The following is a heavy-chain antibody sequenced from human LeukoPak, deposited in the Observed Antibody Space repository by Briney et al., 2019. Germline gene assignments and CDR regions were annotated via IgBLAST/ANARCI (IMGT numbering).Heavy chain of an antibody. J-gene: IGHJ4*02. CDR3: ANNRDRHSLDY. V-gene: IGHV3-30*18. CDR1: GFTFSSYG. D-gene: IGHD2-21*01. Sequence: GRSLRLSCAASGFTFSSYGMHWVRQAPGKGLEWVAVISFDGSYKYYADSVKGRFTISRDNSKNTLYLQMNSLRAEDTAVYYCANNRDRHSLDYWGQGTLVTVSS. CDR2: ISFDGSYK.